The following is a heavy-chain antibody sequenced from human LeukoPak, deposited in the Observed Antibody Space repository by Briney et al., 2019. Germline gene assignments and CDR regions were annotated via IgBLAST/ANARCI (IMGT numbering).Heavy chain of an antibody. CDR2: VSLDGTDT. Sequence: GSLRLSCAASGFTFTEYWMHWVRQTPGLGLVWVSRVSLDGTDTDYVDSVKGRFTISRDNTKNTVYLQMNSLRADDTAMYYCVRTNTGWYFDLWGRGTLVTVSS. V-gene: IGHV3-74*01. J-gene: IGHJ2*01. CDR1: GFTFTEYW. CDR3: VRTNTGWYFDL. D-gene: IGHD1-14*01.